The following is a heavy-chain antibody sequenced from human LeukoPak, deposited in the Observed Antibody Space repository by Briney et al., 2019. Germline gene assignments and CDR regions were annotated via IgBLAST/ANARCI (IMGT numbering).Heavy chain of an antibody. V-gene: IGHV3-11*06. CDR2: ISSSSSYT. D-gene: IGHD5-18*01. J-gene: IGHJ4*02. Sequence: GGSLRLSCAASGFTFSGYYMSWIRQAPGKGLEWVSYISSSSSYTNYADSVKGRFTISRDNAKNSLYLQMNSLRAEDTAVYYCVSGPAMVGYWGQGTLVTVSS. CDR1: GFTFSGYY. CDR3: VSGPAMVGY.